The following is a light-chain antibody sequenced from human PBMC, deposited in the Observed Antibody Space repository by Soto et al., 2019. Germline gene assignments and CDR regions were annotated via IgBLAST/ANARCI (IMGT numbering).Light chain of an antibody. CDR3: MQTLQTPQA. Sequence: EIVMTQSPLSLSVTPGEPASISCRSSQSLLFTNGDTHLDWYLQKPGQSPQLLIYLGSNRASGVPDRLSGSGSGTDFTLKISRVEAEDVGVYYCMQTLQTPQAFAQGTKVDIK. CDR1: QSLLFTNGDTH. V-gene: IGKV2-28*01. CDR2: LGS. J-gene: IGKJ1*01.